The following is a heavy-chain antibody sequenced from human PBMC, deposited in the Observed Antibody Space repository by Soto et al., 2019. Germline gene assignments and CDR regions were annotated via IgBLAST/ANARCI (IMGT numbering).Heavy chain of an antibody. CDR1: GFTFNSYA. J-gene: IGHJ6*03. CDR3: ANGAYYYDMDV. D-gene: IGHD3-16*01. CDR2: ISGSGGGT. V-gene: IGHV3-23*01. Sequence: SLRFSCAASGFTFNSYAMTWVRQAPGKGLEWVSSISGSGGGTYYADSVKGRFTISRDNSKNTLYLQMNSLRAEDTAVYYCANGAYYYDMDVWGKGTTVTVSS.